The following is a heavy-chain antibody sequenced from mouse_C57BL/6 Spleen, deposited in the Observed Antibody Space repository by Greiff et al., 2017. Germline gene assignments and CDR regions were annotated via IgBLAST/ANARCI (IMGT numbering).Heavy chain of an antibody. V-gene: IGHV7-3*01. J-gene: IGHJ2*01. Sequence: EVQLVESGGGLVQPGGSLSLSCAASGFTFTAYYMSWVRQPPGKALEWLGFIRNKANGYTTEYSASVKGRFTISRDNSQSILYLQMNALGAEDSATYYCARGFDYWGQGTTLTVSS. CDR2: IRNKANGYTT. CDR3: ARGFDY. CDR1: GFTFTAYY.